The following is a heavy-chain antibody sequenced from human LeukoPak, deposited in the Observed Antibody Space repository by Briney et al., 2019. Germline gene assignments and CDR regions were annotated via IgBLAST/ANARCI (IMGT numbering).Heavy chain of an antibody. Sequence: GGSPRLSCAASGFTFSSYAMSWVRQAPGKGLEWVSAISGSGGSTYYADSVKGRFTISRDNSKNTLYLQMNSLRAEDTAVYYCAKVTSDIVVVVAATAFDYWGQGTLVTVSS. J-gene: IGHJ4*02. D-gene: IGHD2-15*01. CDR3: AKVTSDIVVVVAATAFDY. CDR2: ISGSGGST. V-gene: IGHV3-23*01. CDR1: GFTFSSYA.